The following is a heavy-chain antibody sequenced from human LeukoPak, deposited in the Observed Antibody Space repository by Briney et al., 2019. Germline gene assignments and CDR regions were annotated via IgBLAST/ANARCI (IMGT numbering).Heavy chain of an antibody. Sequence: GASVNVSFKSSVYTFTSYDINWVRQATGQGLEWMGWMNPNRGNTGYAQKFLGRVTMTRNTSISTPYMELGRLRSEDTAVYYCARVPGARKVRGFIIVGWFDLWGQGTLVTVSS. CDR2: MNPNRGNT. D-gene: IGHD3-10*01. V-gene: IGHV1-8*01. CDR1: VYTFTSYD. J-gene: IGHJ5*02. CDR3: ARVPGARKVRGFIIVGWFDL.